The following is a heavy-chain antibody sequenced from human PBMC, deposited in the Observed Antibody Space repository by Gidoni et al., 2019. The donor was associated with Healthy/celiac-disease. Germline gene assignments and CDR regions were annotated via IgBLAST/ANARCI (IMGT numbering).Heavy chain of an antibody. D-gene: IGHD5-18*01. CDR1: GGSFSGYY. Sequence: QVQLQQLGAGLLKPSDTLSLTCAVYGGSFSGYYWSWIRQPPGKGLEWIGEIKHSGSTNYNPSLKSRVTISVDTSKNQFSLKLSSVTAADTAVYYWARGGYSYGYHFDYWGQGTLVTVSS. CDR2: IKHSGST. J-gene: IGHJ4*02. CDR3: ARGGYSYGYHFDY. V-gene: IGHV4-34*01.